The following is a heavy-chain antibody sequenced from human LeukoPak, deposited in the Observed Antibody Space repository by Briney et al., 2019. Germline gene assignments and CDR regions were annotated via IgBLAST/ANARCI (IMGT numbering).Heavy chain of an antibody. CDR1: GGTFSSYA. D-gene: IGHD2-2*01. V-gene: IGHV1-69*13. J-gene: IGHJ3*02. Sequence: SVKVSCKASGGTFSSYAISWVRQAPGQGLEWMGGIIPIFGTANYAQEFQGRVTITADESTSTAYMELSSLRSEDTAVYYCGTAAMYRGYAFDIWGQGTMVTVSS. CDR3: GTAAMYRGYAFDI. CDR2: IIPIFGTA.